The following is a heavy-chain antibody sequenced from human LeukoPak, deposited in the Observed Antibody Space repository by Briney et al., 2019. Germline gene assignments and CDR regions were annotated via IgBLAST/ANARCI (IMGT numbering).Heavy chain of an antibody. CDR3: ATSLFCSNGVCYTGGYYFDY. CDR1: GYSFTSYD. CDR2: MNPNSGNT. D-gene: IGHD2-8*01. Sequence: ASVKVSCKASGYSFTSYDVTWVRQAPGQGLEWMGWMNPNSGNTAYAQKFQGRVTITSDTSITTAYMGLSSLRSEDTVVYYCATSLFCSNGVCYTGGYYFDYWGQGTLVTVSS. J-gene: IGHJ4*02. V-gene: IGHV1-8*03.